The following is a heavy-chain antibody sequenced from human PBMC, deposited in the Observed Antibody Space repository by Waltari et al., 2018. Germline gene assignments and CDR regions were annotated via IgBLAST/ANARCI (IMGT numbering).Heavy chain of an antibody. CDR2: VYHSGKT. J-gene: IGHJ4*02. Sequence: QVQLQESGQGLVKPSGNLSLTCAVSGDSISGNYWWSWVRQSPEKGLEWIGQVYHSGKTHYNPSLQSRVTISVDKPKNQFSLNLNSVTAADTAVYYCAGDRAIGLFFDYWGRGTLVTVSS. V-gene: IGHV4-4*02. CDR3: AGDRAIGLFFDY. CDR1: GDSISGNYW. D-gene: IGHD2-2*01.